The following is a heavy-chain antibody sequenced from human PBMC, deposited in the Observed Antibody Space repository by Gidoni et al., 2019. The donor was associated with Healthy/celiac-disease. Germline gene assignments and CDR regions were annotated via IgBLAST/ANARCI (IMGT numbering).Heavy chain of an antibody. Sequence: QVQLVQSGAEVKKPGASVKVSCKASGYTFNSVYIHWVRQAPGQGLEWMGVINPSGGSTTYAQQFQGRVTMTRDASTSTVYMELSSLRSEDTAVYYCARPFCSGGNCYSISFAYWGQGTLVTVSS. D-gene: IGHD2-15*01. CDR3: ARPFCSGGNCYSISFAY. V-gene: IGHV1-46*02. J-gene: IGHJ4*02. CDR1: GYTFNSVY. CDR2: INPSGGST.